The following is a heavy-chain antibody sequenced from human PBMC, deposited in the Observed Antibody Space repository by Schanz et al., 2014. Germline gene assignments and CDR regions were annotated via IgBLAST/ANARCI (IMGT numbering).Heavy chain of an antibody. CDR1: GYTFINSD. J-gene: IGHJ4*02. V-gene: IGHV1-69*09. Sequence: QVQLVQSGAEVKNPGASVKVSCKASGYTFINSDINWVRQAPGQGLEWMGTIIPILDITNYAQKFQGRVTITADKSTSTAYMELSNLRSEDTAVYYCARAGQDYSDSSGYATYYFGNWGQGTLVTVSS. CDR3: ARAGQDYSDSSGYATYYFGN. D-gene: IGHD3-22*01. CDR2: IIPILDIT.